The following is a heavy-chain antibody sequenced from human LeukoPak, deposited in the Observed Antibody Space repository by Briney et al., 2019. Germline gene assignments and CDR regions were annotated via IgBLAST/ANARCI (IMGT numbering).Heavy chain of an antibody. CDR1: GFTVSNKY. CDR2: IYSGGST. Sequence: GGSLRLSCAASGFTVSNKYMSWVRQAPGKGLEWVSVIYSGGSTYYADSVKGRFTISRDNSKNTLYLQMNSLRVEATAVYYCARLDRTMVPDNWGQGTLVTVSS. D-gene: IGHD5-18*01. CDR3: ARLDRTMVPDN. J-gene: IGHJ4*02. V-gene: IGHV3-53*01.